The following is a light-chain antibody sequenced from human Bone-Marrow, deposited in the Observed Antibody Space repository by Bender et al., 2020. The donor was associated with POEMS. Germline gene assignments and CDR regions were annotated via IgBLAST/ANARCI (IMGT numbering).Light chain of an antibody. J-gene: IGLJ1*01. CDR3: CSFVGTTTFYV. Sequence: QSALTQPASVSGSPGQSITISCTGSSSDVGTYNLVSWYQQHPGKAPKLIIYEGIRRPSGVSNRFSGFKSGNTASLTISGLQAEDEADYFCCSFVGTTTFYVFGTGTKVTVL. V-gene: IGLV2-23*01. CDR2: EGI. CDR1: SSDVGTYNL.